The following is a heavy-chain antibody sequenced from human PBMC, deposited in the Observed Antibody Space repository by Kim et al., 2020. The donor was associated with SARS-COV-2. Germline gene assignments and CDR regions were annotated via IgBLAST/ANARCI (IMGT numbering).Heavy chain of an antibody. V-gene: IGHV6-1*01. J-gene: IGHJ4*02. CDR3: ARVHSSTWKIDY. D-gene: IGHD2-2*01. Sequence: EYAVSLKSRRTINPDTSKNHFSLQLNSVTPEDTAVYYCARVHSSTWKIDYWGQGTLVTVSS.